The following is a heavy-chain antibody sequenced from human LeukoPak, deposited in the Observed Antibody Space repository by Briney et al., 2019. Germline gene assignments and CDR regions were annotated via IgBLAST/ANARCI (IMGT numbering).Heavy chain of an antibody. Sequence: GGSLRLSCAASGFTLSSYGMHWVRQAPGKGLEWVAFIRYDGSNKYYADFVKGRFTISRDNSKNTLYLQMNSLRAEDTAVYYCAKDWGFWSGYPIYYFDYWGQGTLVTVSS. CDR3: AKDWGFWSGYPIYYFDY. D-gene: IGHD3-3*01. J-gene: IGHJ4*02. CDR2: IRYDGSNK. CDR1: GFTLSSYG. V-gene: IGHV3-30*02.